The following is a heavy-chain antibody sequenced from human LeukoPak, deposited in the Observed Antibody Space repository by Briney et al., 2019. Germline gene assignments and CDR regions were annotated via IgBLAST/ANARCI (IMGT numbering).Heavy chain of an antibody. CDR1: GFTFSSYS. J-gene: IGHJ4*02. Sequence: PGGSLRLSCAASGFTFSSYSMNWVRQAPGKGLEWVSSISSSSSYIYYADSVKGRFTISRDNAKNSLYLQMNSLRAEDTAVYYCARDQVMSPSGSYYGGFSDFDYWGQGTLVTVSS. D-gene: IGHD1-26*01. CDR2: ISSSSSYI. CDR3: ARDQVMSPSGSYYGGFSDFDY. V-gene: IGHV3-21*01.